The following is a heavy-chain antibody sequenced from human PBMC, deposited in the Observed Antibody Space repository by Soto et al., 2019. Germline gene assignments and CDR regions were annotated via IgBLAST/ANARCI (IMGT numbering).Heavy chain of an antibody. J-gene: IGHJ3*02. CDR2: IYHSGST. Sequence: QVQLQESGPGLVKPSETLSLTCTVSGGSIRSYYWSWIRQPPGKGLEWIGYIYHSGSTNYNPSLKSRVTISVDTSKNQFSLKLSSVTAADTAVYYCARNYGHAFDIWGQGTMVTVSS. D-gene: IGHD1-7*01. CDR3: ARNYGHAFDI. CDR1: GGSIRSYY. V-gene: IGHV4-59*01.